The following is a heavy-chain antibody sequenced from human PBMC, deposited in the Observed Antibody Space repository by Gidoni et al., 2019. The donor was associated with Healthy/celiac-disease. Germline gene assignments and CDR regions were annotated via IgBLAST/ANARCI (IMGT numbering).Heavy chain of an antibody. J-gene: IGHJ4*02. CDR2: IIPILGIA. CDR3: ARVGRWLQEGY. Sequence: QVQLVQSVAEVKKPGSSVKVSCKASGGTFSSYTISWVRQAPGQGLEWMGRIIPILGIANYAQKFQGRVTITADKSTSTAYMELSSLRSEDTAVYYCARVGRWLQEGYWGQGTLVTVSS. D-gene: IGHD5-12*01. CDR1: GGTFSSYT. V-gene: IGHV1-69*02.